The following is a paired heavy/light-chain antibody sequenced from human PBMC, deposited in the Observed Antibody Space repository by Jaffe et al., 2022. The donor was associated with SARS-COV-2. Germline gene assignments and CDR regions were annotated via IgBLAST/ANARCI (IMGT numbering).Heavy chain of an antibody. CDR2: VSSTGGST. CDR1: GFSFSVYA. CDR3: ARGIVVVTPTASPGY. D-gene: IGHD2-21*02. V-gene: IGHV3-23*01. Sequence: EVQLLESGGGLVQPGGSLTLSCAASGFSFSVYAMSWVRQAPGKGLEWVSTVSSTGGSTYYADFVKGRFTISRDNSNNTLHLQMNSLRADDTAIYYCARGIVVVTPTASPGYWGQGTLVTVSS. J-gene: IGHJ4*02.
Light chain of an antibody. CDR2: AAS. V-gene: IGKV1D-12*01. CDR1: QDISKW. Sequence: DIQMTQSPSSVSASVGDRVTITCRASQDISKWVGWFQQKPGKAPKLLIYAASSLQRGVPSRFSGSGSGTDFTLTISGLQPEDFATYYCQQANSFPITFGQGTRLEIK. CDR3: QQANSFPIT. J-gene: IGKJ5*01.